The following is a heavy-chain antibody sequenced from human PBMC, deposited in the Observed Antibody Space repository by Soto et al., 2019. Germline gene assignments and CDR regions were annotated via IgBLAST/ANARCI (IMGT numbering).Heavy chain of an antibody. J-gene: IGHJ5*01. CDR1: GYSFSSYG. V-gene: IGHV1-18*01. D-gene: IGHD3-22*01. Sequence: ASVKVSCKGSGYSFSSYGINWVRQAPGQGLEWMGWINPYNGNRNYAQKFEDRVTVTTVTSANTAYMELRSLKSDDTATYYCARDRLRGDDNSGFYSWG. CDR3: ARDRLRGDDNSGFYS. CDR2: INPYNGNR.